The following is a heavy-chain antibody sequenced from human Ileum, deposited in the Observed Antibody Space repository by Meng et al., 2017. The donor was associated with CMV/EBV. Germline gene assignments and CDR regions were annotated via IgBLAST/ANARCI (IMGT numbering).Heavy chain of an antibody. D-gene: IGHD1/OR15-1a*01. Sequence: QAQLQQWGAGLLKPSETPSLTCAVHGGSLIDSYWTWIRQAPGKGLEWIGEIHPSGITNYNPSLESRVTISEDTSNNQFSLRLTSLTAGDTAVYYCARGWDNNKVGVHWGQGTLVTVSS. CDR1: GGSLIDSY. V-gene: IGHV4-34*01. CDR3: ARGWDNNKVGVH. CDR2: IHPSGIT. J-gene: IGHJ4*02.